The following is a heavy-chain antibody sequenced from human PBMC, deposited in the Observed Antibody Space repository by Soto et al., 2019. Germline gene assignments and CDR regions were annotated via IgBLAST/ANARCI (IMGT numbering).Heavy chain of an antibody. CDR2: ISSSSSYI. V-gene: IGHV3-21*01. CDR3: ARVPHGYHYYYGMHV. CDR1: GFTFSSYS. J-gene: IGHJ6*02. Sequence: EVQLVESGGGLVKPGGSLRLSCAASGFTFSSYSMNWVRQAPGKGLEWVSSISSSSSYIYYADSVKGRFTISRDNAKNSLYLQINSLRAEDTAVYYCARVPHGYHYYYGMHVWGQGTTVTVSS.